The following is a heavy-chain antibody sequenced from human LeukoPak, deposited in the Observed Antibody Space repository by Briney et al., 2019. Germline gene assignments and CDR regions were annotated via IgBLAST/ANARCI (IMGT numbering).Heavy chain of an antibody. D-gene: IGHD3-22*01. CDR3: ATVQREYYYDSSGIMGN. J-gene: IGHJ4*02. Sequence: GGSLRLSCAASGFTFSSYGMHRVRQAPGKGLEWVAFIRYDGSNKYYADSVKGRFTISRDNSKNTLYLQMDSLRAEDTAVYYCATVQREYYYDSSGIMGNWGQGTLVTVSS. V-gene: IGHV3-30*02. CDR2: IRYDGSNK. CDR1: GFTFSSYG.